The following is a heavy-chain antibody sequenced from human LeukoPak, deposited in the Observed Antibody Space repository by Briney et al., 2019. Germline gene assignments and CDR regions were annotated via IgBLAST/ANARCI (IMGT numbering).Heavy chain of an antibody. V-gene: IGHV3-23*01. D-gene: IGHD5-24*01. CDR3: AKRREDGNYFDY. CDR2: ISGTGGAT. Sequence: GGSLRLSCAASGFTFSTYGMTWVRQAPGKGLEWVSTISGTGGATYYADSVMGRFTISRDNSKNTLYLQMHSLSAEDTAVYYCAKRREDGNYFDYWGQGTLVTVSS. J-gene: IGHJ4*02. CDR1: GFTFSTYG.